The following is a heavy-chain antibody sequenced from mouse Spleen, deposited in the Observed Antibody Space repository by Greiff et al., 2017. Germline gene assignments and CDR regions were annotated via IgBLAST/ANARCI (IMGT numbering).Heavy chain of an antibody. J-gene: IGHJ2*01. CDR2: IYPGDGDT. D-gene: IGHD2-3*01. Sequence: QVQLKESGAELARPGASVKLSCKASGYTFTSYWMQWVKQRPGQGLEWIGAIYPGDGDTRYTQKFKGKATLTADKSSSTAYMQLSSLASEDSAVYYCARWGVFDYWGQGTTLTVSS. V-gene: IGHV1-87*01. CDR1: GYTFTSYW. CDR3: ARWGVFDY.